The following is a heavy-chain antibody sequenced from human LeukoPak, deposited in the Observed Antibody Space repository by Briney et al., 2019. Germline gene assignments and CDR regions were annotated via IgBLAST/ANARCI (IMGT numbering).Heavy chain of an antibody. CDR1: GFTFSSYE. CDR2: IKQDGSEK. J-gene: IGHJ6*03. V-gene: IGHV3-7*01. D-gene: IGHD6-13*01. Sequence: PGGSLRLSCAASGFTFSSYEMNWVRQAPGKGLEWVANIKQDGSEKYYVDSVKGRFTISRDNAKNSLYLQMNSLRAEDTAVYCCARAGAAATNYYYYYMDVWGKGTTVTVSS. CDR3: ARAGAAATNYYYYYMDV.